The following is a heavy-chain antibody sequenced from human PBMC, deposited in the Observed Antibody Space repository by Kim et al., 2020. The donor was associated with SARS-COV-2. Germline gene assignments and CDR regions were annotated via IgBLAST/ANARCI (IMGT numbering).Heavy chain of an antibody. CDR3: ARDRRDGYNSYYGMDV. CDR2: IYYSGST. Sequence: SETLSLTCTVSGGSISSYYWSWIRQPPGKGLEWIGYIYYSGSTNYNPSLKSRVTISVDTSKNQFSLKLSSVTAADTAVYYCARDRRDGYNSYYGMDVWGQGTTVTVSS. V-gene: IGHV4-59*01. CDR1: GGSISSYY. D-gene: IGHD5-12*01. J-gene: IGHJ6*02.